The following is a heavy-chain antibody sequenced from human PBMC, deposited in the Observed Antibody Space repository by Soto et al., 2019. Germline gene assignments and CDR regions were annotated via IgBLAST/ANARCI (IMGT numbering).Heavy chain of an antibody. V-gene: IGHV3-21*01. J-gene: IGHJ5*02. CDR1: GFTFRSFT. CDR2: ISSNSAYI. D-gene: IGHD3-10*01. Sequence: PGGSLRLSCAASGFTFRSFTMNWVRQAPGKGLEWVSTISSNSAYIYYTDALRGRFTTSRDNAKNSLHLQMNSLRAEDTAVYYCTTDASRDSTARGWFDPWGPGTLVTVSS. CDR3: TTDASRDSTARGWFDP.